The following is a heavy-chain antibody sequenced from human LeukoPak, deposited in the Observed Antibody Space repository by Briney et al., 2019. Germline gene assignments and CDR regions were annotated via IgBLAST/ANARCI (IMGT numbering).Heavy chain of an antibody. J-gene: IGHJ4*02. CDR3: ARGDKGRRDGYKFDY. D-gene: IGHD5-24*01. CDR2: INPNSGGT. Sequence: GASVKVSCKASGYTFTGYYMHWVRQAPGQGLEWMGWINPNSGGTNYAQKFQGWVTMTRDTSISTAYMELSRLRSDDTAVYYCARGDKGRRDGYKFDYWGQGTLVTVSS. V-gene: IGHV1-2*04. CDR1: GYTFTGYY.